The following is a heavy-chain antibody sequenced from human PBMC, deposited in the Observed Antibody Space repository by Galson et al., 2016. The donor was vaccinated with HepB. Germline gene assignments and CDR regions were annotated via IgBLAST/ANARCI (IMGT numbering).Heavy chain of an antibody. V-gene: IGHV3-7*01. CDR3: ARYGGASTD. J-gene: IGHJ4*02. CDR1: GFSFSSHW. D-gene: IGHD3-16*01. CDR2: IKPDGSDK. Sequence: SLRLSCAASGFSFSSHWMTWFRQSPGNGLEWVANIKPDGSDKNYVDTVKGRFTISRDNAKNTLYLQMDSQRVEDTAVYYCARYGGASTDWGQGTLVAVSS.